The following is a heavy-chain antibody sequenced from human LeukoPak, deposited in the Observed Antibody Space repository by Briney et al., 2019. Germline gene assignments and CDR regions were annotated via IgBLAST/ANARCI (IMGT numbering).Heavy chain of an antibody. CDR1: GLTFSS. Sequence: PGGSLRLSCAASGLTFSSMHWVRQAPGKGLGWVSRINSDGSSTSYADSVKGRFTISRDNAKNTLYLQMNSLRAEDTAVYYCASLSMVTPFDYWGQGTLVTVSS. CDR3: ASLSMVTPFDY. V-gene: IGHV3-74*01. J-gene: IGHJ4*02. CDR2: INSDGSST. D-gene: IGHD4-17*01.